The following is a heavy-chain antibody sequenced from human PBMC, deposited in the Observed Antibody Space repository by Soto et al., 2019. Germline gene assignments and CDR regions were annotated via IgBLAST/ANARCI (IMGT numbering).Heavy chain of an antibody. V-gene: IGHV3-33*06. J-gene: IGHJ4*02. CDR2: IWYDGSNK. Sequence: GGSLRLSCAASGFTFSSYGMHWVRQAPGKGLEWVAVIWYDGSNKYYADSVKGRFTISRDNSKNTLYLQMNSLRAEDTAVYYCAKDTPNIAVAGTGFDYWGRGTLVTVSS. CDR1: GFTFSSYG. D-gene: IGHD6-19*01. CDR3: AKDTPNIAVAGTGFDY.